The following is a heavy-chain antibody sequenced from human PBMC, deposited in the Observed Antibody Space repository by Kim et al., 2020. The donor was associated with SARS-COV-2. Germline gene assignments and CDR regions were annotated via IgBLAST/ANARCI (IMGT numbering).Heavy chain of an antibody. V-gene: IGHV3-23*01. Sequence: GGSLRLSCAASGFTFSSYAMSWVRQAPGKGLEWVSAISGSGGSTYYADSVKGRFTISRDNSKNTLYLQMNSLRAEDTAVYYCAKAPSPSPDSYNWFDPWGQGTLVTVSS. CDR3: AKAPSPSPDSYNWFDP. CDR2: ISGSGGST. D-gene: IGHD2-2*01. J-gene: IGHJ5*02. CDR1: GFTFSSYA.